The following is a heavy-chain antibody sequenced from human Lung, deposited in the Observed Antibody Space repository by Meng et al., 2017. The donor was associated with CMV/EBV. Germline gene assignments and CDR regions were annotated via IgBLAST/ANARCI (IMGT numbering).Heavy chain of an antibody. CDR1: GFTFSSYS. CDR3: ARDPGYCSITSCRFVY. Sequence: ESXKISXAASGFTFSSYSMNWVRQAPGKGLEWVSSISSSSYIYYADSVKGRFTISRDNAKNSLYLQMNSLRAEDTAVYYCARDPGYCSITSCRFVYWGQGTLVXVSS. D-gene: IGHD2-2*03. CDR2: ISSSSYI. V-gene: IGHV3-21*01. J-gene: IGHJ4*02.